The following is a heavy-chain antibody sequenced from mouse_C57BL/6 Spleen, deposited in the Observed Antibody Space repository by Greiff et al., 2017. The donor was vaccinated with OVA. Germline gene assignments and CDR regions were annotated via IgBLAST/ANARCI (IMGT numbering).Heavy chain of an antibody. CDR1: GFTFSDYG. D-gene: IGHD3-3*01. Sequence: EVKLMESGGGLVQPGGSLKLSCAASGFTFSDYGMAWVRQAPRKGPEWVAFISNLAYSIYYADTVTGRFTISRENAKNTLYLEMSSLRSEDTAMYYCARHGDFPFDYWGQGTTLTVSS. CDR2: ISNLAYSI. V-gene: IGHV5-15*01. CDR3: ARHGDFPFDY. J-gene: IGHJ2*01.